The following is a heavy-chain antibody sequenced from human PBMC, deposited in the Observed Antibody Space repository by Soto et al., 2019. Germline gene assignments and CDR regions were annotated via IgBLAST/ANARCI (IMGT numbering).Heavy chain of an antibody. V-gene: IGHV4-31*03. Sequence: QVQLQESGPGLVKPSQTLSLTCTVSGGSISSGGYYWSWIRQHPGKGLEWIGYIYYSGSTYYNPSLKSRVTISVDTSKNQFSLKLSSVTAADTAVYYCARELGAEHYGDYVRGYFDYWGQGTLVTVSS. CDR3: ARELGAEHYGDYVRGYFDY. D-gene: IGHD4-17*01. J-gene: IGHJ4*02. CDR1: GGSISSGGYY. CDR2: IYYSGST.